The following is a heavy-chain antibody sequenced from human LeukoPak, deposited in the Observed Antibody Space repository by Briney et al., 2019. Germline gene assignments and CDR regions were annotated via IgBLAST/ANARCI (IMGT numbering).Heavy chain of an antibody. J-gene: IGHJ4*02. CDR1: GFTFDDYG. CDR2: INWDGGST. V-gene: IGHV3-20*04. CDR3: ARDSPLGYCSGGSCFFDC. D-gene: IGHD2-15*01. Sequence: GGSLRLSCAASGFTFDDYGLTWVRHAPGKGLEWVSNINWDGGSTGYADSVKGRFTISRDNAKNSLYLQMNSLRAEDTALYYCARDSPLGYCSGGSCFFDCWGQGTLVTVSS.